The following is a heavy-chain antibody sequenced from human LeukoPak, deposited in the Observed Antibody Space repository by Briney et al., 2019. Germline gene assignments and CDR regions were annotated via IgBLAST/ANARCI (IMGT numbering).Heavy chain of an antibody. CDR3: ARRVVVPAAPYYFDY. Sequence: GGSLRLSCAASGFTVSSNQMTWVRQAPGKGLEWVSIIYGSGSTYYADSMKGRFTISRDNAKNTLYLQMNSLRAEDTAVYYCARRVVVPAAPYYFDYWGQGTLVTVSS. CDR2: IYGSGST. J-gene: IGHJ4*02. V-gene: IGHV3-53*01. D-gene: IGHD2-2*01. CDR1: GFTVSSNQ.